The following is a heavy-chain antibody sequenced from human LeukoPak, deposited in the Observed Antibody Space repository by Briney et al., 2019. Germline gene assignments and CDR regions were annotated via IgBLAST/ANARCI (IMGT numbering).Heavy chain of an antibody. J-gene: IGHJ3*02. V-gene: IGHV4-30-4*01. CDR1: GDSISRSAGDFY. D-gene: IGHD2-2*02. CDR2: IYYSGTT. CDR3: ARPIRATSTGIPDAFDI. Sequence: SETLSPTCTVSGDSISRSAGDFYWSWVRQHPGKGLEWIGYIYYSGTTYYNPSLKSRLHISVDTSTNQFSLDLTSVTAADTAVYYCARPIRATSTGIPDAFDIWAQGTLVVVSS.